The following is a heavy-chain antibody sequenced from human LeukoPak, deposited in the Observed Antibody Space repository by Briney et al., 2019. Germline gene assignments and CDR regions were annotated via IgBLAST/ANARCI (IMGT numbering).Heavy chain of an antibody. Sequence: SETLSLTCTVSGVSISSSSSYYWGWIRQPPGKGLEWIANVYYSGSTYYNSSLKSRLTISEDTSKNQFSLKPSSVTAADTAVYYCASYRSTIAAAGPHFDYWGQGTLVTVSS. CDR3: ASYRSTIAAAGPHFDY. CDR1: GVSISSSSSYY. D-gene: IGHD6-13*01. CDR2: VYYSGST. V-gene: IGHV4-39*01. J-gene: IGHJ4*02.